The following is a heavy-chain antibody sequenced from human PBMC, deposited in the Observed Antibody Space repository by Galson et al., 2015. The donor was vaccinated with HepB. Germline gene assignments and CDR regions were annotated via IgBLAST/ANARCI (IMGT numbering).Heavy chain of an antibody. V-gene: IGHV3-9*01. CDR3: AKDNAYDFWSGYTGPDGMDV. CDR2: ISWNSGSI. D-gene: IGHD3-3*01. J-gene: IGHJ6*02. Sequence: SLRLSCAASGFTFDDYAMHWVRQAPGKGLEWVSGISWNSGSIGYADSVKGRFTISRDNAKNSLYLQMNSLRAEDTALYYCAKDNAYDFWSGYTGPDGMDVWGQGTTVTVSS. CDR1: GFTFDDYA.